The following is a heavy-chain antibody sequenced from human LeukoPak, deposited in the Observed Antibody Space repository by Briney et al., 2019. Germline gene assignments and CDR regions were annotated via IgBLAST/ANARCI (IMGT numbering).Heavy chain of an antibody. CDR2: IRSKTDGETT. J-gene: IGHJ4*02. V-gene: IGHV3-15*01. Sequence: GGSLRLSCAASGFSFSSYAMTWVRQAPGKGLEWVGRIRSKTDGETTDYAAPVKGRFTISRDDSKNTLYLQMGSLKTEDTAVYYCTTDRLGELSSDYWGQGTLVTVSS. D-gene: IGHD3-16*02. CDR3: TTDRLGELSSDY. CDR1: GFSFSSYA.